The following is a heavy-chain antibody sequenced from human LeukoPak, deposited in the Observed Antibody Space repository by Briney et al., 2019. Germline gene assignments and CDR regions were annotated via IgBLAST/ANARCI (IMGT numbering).Heavy chain of an antibody. CDR1: GGSISRYY. CDR3: ASRPSIVGATTPLDY. Sequence: PSETLSLTCTVSGGSISRYYWSWIRQPPGKGLEWIGYIHYSGSTNYNPSLKSRVAISVDTSKNQFSLKLSSVTAADTAVYYCASRPSIVGATTPLDYWGQGTLVTVSS. D-gene: IGHD1-26*01. V-gene: IGHV4-59*01. J-gene: IGHJ4*02. CDR2: IHYSGST.